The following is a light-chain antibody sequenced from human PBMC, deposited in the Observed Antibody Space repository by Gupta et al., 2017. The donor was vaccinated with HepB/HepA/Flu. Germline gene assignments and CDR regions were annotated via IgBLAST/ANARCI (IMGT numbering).Light chain of an antibody. CDR2: QVS. J-gene: IGKJ4*01. V-gene: IGKV2-30*01. CDR1: QSLVFSDGNTF. CDR3: VQGTHWPT. Sequence: DVVLTQSPLSLPVTLGQPASTSCRSSQSLVFSDGNTFLHWFQQRPGQSPRRLLYQVSKRDSGVPERFSGSGSGTEFTLRISRVEAEDVAIYYCVQGTHWPTFGGGTKVEIK.